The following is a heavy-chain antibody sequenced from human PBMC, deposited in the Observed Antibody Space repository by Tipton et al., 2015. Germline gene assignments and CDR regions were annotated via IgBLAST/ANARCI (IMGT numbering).Heavy chain of an antibody. CDR3: AKSTYCGGDCSPDNDAFDI. CDR1: GDSISRYY. D-gene: IGHD2-21*02. CDR2: IYYSGST. Sequence: TLSLTCAVSGDSISRYYWTWIRQPTGKGLEWIGYIYYSGSTNYNPSLKSRLTISVDTSKNQFSLKLSSVTAADTAVYYCAKSTYCGGDCSPDNDAFDIWGQGTMVTVSS. J-gene: IGHJ3*02. V-gene: IGHV4-59*01.